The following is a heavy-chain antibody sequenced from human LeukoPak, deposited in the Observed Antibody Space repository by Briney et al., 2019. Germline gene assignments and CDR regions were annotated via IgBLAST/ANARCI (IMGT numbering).Heavy chain of an antibody. CDR1: GGSISSYY. V-gene: IGHV4-4*07. Sequence: SETLSLTCTVSGGSISSYYWSWIRQPAGKGLEWIGHIYTSGSTKYNPSLKSPVTMSVDTSKNQFSLKLNSVTAAETAVYYCARSAHGGNAGVFDYWGQGTLVTVSS. D-gene: IGHD4-23*01. CDR3: ARSAHGGNAGVFDY. J-gene: IGHJ4*02. CDR2: IYTSGST.